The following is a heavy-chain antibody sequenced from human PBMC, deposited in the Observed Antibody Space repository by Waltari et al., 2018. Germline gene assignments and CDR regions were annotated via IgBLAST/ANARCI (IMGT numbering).Heavy chain of an antibody. CDR2: INHRGST. CDR3: ARQVYYDSSGLDAFDI. V-gene: IGHV4-34*01. Sequence: QVQLQQWGAGLLKPSETLSLTCAVYGGSFSGYYWSWIRQPPGKGLEWIGEINHRGSTNNNPSLKSRVTISVDTSKNQFSLKLSSVTAADTAVYYCARQVYYDSSGLDAFDIWGQGTMVTVSS. D-gene: IGHD3-22*01. CDR1: GGSFSGYY. J-gene: IGHJ3*02.